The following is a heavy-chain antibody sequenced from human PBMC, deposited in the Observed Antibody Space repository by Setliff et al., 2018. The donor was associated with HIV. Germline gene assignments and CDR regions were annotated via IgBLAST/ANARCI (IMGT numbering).Heavy chain of an antibody. CDR2: IYYSGST. D-gene: IGHD1-26*01. CDR3: ASPTSDLYSGSPE. J-gene: IGHJ4*02. V-gene: IGHV4-39*01. CDR1: GGSISSSSYY. Sequence: SETLSLTCTVSGGSISSSSYYWGWIRQPPGKGLEWIGSIYYSGSTYYNPSLKSRVTISVDTSKNQFSLKLSSVTAADTAVYYCASPTSDLYSGSPEWGQGTQVTVSS.